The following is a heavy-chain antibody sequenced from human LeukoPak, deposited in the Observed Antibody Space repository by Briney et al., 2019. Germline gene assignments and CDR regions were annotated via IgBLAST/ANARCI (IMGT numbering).Heavy chain of an antibody. V-gene: IGHV1-8*01. CDR2: MNPSSGNT. Sequence: PGASVKVSCKASGYTFTSYDINWVRQATGQGLEWMGWMNPSSGNTGYAQKFQGRVTMTRNTSISTAYMELSSLRSEDTAVYYCASSIAAAGITPGNFDYWGQGTLVTVSS. J-gene: IGHJ4*02. CDR1: GYTFTSYD. CDR3: ASSIAAAGITPGNFDY. D-gene: IGHD6-13*01.